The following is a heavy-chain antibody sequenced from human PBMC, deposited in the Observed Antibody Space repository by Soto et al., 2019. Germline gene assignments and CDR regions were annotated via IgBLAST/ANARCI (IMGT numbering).Heavy chain of an antibody. CDR3: ARDKGYCSDTSCPDFDY. Sequence: ASVKVSCKASGFTFTSSAMQWVRQARGQRLEWIGWIVVGIGNTNYAQKFQERVTITRDMSTSTAYMEPSSLRSEDTAVYYCARDKGYCSDTSCPDFDYWGQGTLVTVSS. J-gene: IGHJ4*02. D-gene: IGHD2-15*01. V-gene: IGHV1-58*02. CDR1: GFTFTSSA. CDR2: IVVGIGNT.